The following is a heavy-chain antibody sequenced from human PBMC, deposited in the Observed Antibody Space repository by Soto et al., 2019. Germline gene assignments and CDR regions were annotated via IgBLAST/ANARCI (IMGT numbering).Heavy chain of an antibody. V-gene: IGHV3-23*01. Sequence: EVQLLESGGGLVQPGGSLRLSCAASGFVFSSYAMSWVRQAPGKGLEWVSAISGSGTTAYYADSVKGRFIFSRDNPKNTMYLHMNSLRAEDTAVYFSSKTTDGSFSAFENWGQGKVVTVTS. CDR1: GFVFSSYA. CDR3: SKTTDGSFSAFEN. J-gene: IGHJ3*02. CDR2: ISGSGTTA. D-gene: IGHD6-6*01.